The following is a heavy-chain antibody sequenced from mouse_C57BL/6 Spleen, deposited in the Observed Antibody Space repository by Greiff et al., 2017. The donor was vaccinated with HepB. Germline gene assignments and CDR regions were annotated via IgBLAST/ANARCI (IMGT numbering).Heavy chain of an antibody. V-gene: IGHV5-17*01. CDR3: ARSYGSSVDY. Sequence: EVKLQESGGGLVKPGGSLKLSCAASGFTFSDYGMHWVRQAPEKGLEWVAYISSGSSTIYYADTVKGRVTISRDNAKNTLFLQMTSLRSEDSAMYYCARSYGSSVDYRGQGTTLTVSS. CDR1: GFTFSDYG. D-gene: IGHD1-1*01. J-gene: IGHJ2*01. CDR2: ISSGSSTI.